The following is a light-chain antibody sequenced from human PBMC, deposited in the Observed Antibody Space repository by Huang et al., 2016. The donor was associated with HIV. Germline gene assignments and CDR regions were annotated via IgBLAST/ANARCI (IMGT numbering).Light chain of an antibody. CDR1: QSVSSN. CDR2: GAS. V-gene: IGKV3D-15*01. CDR3: HQYNTWPPVT. Sequence: EIVMTQSPATLSVSPVGRATLSCRASQSVSSNLAWYQQKPGQAPRLLIYGASTRATGIPARFSGSGSGTEFTLTISSRQSEDFAVYYCHQYNTWPPVTFGQGTRLEI. J-gene: IGKJ5*01.